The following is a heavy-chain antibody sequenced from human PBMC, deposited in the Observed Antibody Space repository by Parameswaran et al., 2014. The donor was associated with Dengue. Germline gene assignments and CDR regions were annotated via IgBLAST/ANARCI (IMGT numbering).Heavy chain of an antibody. D-gene: IGHD6-13*01. CDR3: LNRSWQFSGRDY. Sequence: PGKGLEWVAVISYDGSNKYYADSVKGRFTISRDNSKNTLYLQMNSLRAEDTAVYYCLNRSWQFSGRDYWGQGTLVTVSS. V-gene: IGHV3-30-3*01. J-gene: IGHJ4*02. CDR2: ISYDGSNK.